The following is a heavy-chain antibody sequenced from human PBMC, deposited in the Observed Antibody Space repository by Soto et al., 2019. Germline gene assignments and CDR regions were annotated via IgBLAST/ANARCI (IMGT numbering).Heavy chain of an antibody. Sequence: QVQLVESGGGGVRPGRSLSLSCAASGFTFSSYGLHWVRQAPGKGLEWVAVISYDGSNKYYADSVKGRFTISRDNSKNTLYLQMNSLRAEDTAVYYCAKEWYSSGYFDYWGQGTLVTVSS. V-gene: IGHV3-30*18. CDR2: ISYDGSNK. CDR1: GFTFSSYG. D-gene: IGHD6-19*01. CDR3: AKEWYSSGYFDY. J-gene: IGHJ4*02.